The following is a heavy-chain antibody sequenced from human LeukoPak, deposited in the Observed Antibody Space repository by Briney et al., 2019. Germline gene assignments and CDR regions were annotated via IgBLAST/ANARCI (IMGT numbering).Heavy chain of an antibody. CDR3: ARVGYYASGPFSYFDY. Sequence: GGSLRLSCAASGFTFSGYAMHWVRQAPGKGLEWVAVISYDGSNEYYADSVKGRFTISRDNSKNTLYLQMNSLSVEDTAVYYCARVGYYASGPFSYFDYWAREPWSPSPQ. V-gene: IGHV3-30-3*01. D-gene: IGHD3-10*01. CDR2: ISYDGSNE. CDR1: GFTFSGYA. J-gene: IGHJ4*02.